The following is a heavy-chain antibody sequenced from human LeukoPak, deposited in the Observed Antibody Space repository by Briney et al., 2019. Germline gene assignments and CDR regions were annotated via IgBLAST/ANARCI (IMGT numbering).Heavy chain of an antibody. CDR1: GFTFSSFW. V-gene: IGHV3-30*03. CDR2: ISNDGNIQ. J-gene: IGHJ4*02. CDR3: ARSKLRGVLPY. Sequence: GGSLRLSCAASGFTFSSFWMSWVRQAPGRGLEWVAVISNDGNIQYYVDSVKGRFTISRDNSKNTVYLQMNSLRAEDTAVYYCARSKLRGVLPYWGQGTLVTVSS. D-gene: IGHD3-10*01.